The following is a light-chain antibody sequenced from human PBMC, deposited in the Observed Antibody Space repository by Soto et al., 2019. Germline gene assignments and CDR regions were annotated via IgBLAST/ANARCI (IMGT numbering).Light chain of an antibody. J-gene: IGLJ1*01. Sequence: QSVLTQPASVSGSPGQSITISCTGTTSDVGSYNLVSWYQQHPGKAPKLMIYEVSKRPSGVSSRFSGSKSGNTASLTISGLQAEDEADYYCCSYAGGSTYVFGTGTKVTVL. V-gene: IGLV2-23*02. CDR2: EVS. CDR3: CSYAGGSTYV. CDR1: TSDVGSYNL.